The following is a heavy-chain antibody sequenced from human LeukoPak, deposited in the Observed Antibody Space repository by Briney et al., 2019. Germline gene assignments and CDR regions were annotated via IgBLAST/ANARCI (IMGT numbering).Heavy chain of an antibody. CDR2: ISSSSSYI. V-gene: IGHV3-21*01. D-gene: IGHD3-16*01. CDR3: ARDLLGGGLFDY. Sequence: GGSLRLSCAASGFTFSSYSMNWVRQAPGKGLEWVSSISSSSSYIYYADSVKGRFTISRDNAKNSLYLQMNSLRAEDTAVYYCARDLLGGGLFDYWGQGTLVTVSP. J-gene: IGHJ4*02. CDR1: GFTFSSYS.